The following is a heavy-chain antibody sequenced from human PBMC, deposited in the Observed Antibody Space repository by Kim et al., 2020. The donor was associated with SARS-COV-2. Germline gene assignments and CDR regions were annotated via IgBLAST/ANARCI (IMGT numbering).Heavy chain of an antibody. CDR3: ATFRQWLAHHDAFDI. J-gene: IGHJ3*02. V-gene: IGHV3-30*04. Sequence: GGSLRLSCAASGFTFSSYAMHWVRQAPGKGLEWVAVISYDGSNKYYADSVKGRFTISRDNSKNTLYLQMNSLRAEDTAVYYCATFRQWLAHHDAFDIWGQGTMVTVSS. CDR2: ISYDGSNK. CDR1: GFTFSSYA. D-gene: IGHD6-19*01.